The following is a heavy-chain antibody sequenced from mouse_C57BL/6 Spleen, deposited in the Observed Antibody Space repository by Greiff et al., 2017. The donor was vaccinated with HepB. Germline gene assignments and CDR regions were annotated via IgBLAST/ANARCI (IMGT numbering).Heavy chain of an antibody. Sequence: DVMLVESGGGLVQPGGSLKLSCAASGFTFSDYGMAWVRQAPRKGPEWVAFISNLAYSIYYADTVTGRFTISRENAKNTLYLEMSSLRSEDTAMYYCARVYYSNYGFAYWGQGTLVTVSA. CDR3: ARVYYSNYGFAY. V-gene: IGHV5-15*01. D-gene: IGHD2-5*01. CDR1: GFTFSDYG. J-gene: IGHJ3*01. CDR2: ISNLAYSI.